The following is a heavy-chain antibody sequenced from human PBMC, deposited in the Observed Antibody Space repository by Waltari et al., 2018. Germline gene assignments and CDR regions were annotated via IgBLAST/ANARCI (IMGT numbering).Heavy chain of an antibody. J-gene: IGHJ4*02. CDR1: GFTFTTYA. CDR3: AKSRRNGYNDYFDY. Sequence: EVQLLDSGGGLVQPGGSLRLSCAASGFTFTTYAMTWVRQAQGKGLEWFSGISASGDRTHYADSVKGRFSISRDNSKNTLYLQMNSLGVEDTALYYCAKSRRNGYNDYFDYWGQGTLVTVSS. V-gene: IGHV3-23*01. D-gene: IGHD5-12*01. CDR2: ISASGDRT.